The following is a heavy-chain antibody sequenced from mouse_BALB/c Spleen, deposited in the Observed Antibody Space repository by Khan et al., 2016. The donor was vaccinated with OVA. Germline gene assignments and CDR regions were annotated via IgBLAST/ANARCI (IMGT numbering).Heavy chain of an antibody. V-gene: IGHV3-2*02. J-gene: IGHJ2*01. Sequence: EVQLQESGPGLVKPSQSLSLTCTVTGYSITSDYAWNWIRQFPGNKLEWMGFISYSGNTNYNPSLKSRISITRDTTKNQFFLQLNSVTIEDTATYYCARVYGGDFAYWGQGTTLTVSS. CDR1: GYSITSDYA. D-gene: IGHD1-1*01. CDR3: ARVYGGDFAY. CDR2: ISYSGNT.